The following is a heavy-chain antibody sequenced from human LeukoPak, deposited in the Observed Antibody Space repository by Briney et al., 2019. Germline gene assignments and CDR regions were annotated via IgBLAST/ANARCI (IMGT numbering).Heavy chain of an antibody. D-gene: IGHD6-6*01. J-gene: IGHJ4*02. CDR3: ARVPGVAARPSVDY. CDR2: INHSGST. V-gene: IGHV4-34*01. CDR1: GGSFSGYY. Sequence: SETLSLTCAVYGGSFSGYYWSWIRQPPGKGLEWIGEINHSGSTNYNPSLKGRVTISVDTSKNQFSLKLSSVTAADTAVYYCARVPGVAARPSVDYWGQGTLVTVSS.